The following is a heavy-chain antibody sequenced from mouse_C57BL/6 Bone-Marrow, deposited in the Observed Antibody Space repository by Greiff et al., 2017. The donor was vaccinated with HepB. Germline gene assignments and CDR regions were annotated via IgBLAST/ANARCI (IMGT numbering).Heavy chain of an antibody. D-gene: IGHD1-1*01. V-gene: IGHV1-15*01. CDR1: GYTFTDYE. CDR2: IDPETGGT. CDR3: TRRGVYYYGSSYFGY. J-gene: IGHJ2*01. Sequence: VQLQQSGAELVRPGASVTLSCKASGYTFTDYEMHWVKQTPVHGLEWIGAIDPETGGTAYNQKFKGKAILTADKSSSTAYMELRSLTSEDSAVYYCTRRGVYYYGSSYFGYWGQGTTLTVSS.